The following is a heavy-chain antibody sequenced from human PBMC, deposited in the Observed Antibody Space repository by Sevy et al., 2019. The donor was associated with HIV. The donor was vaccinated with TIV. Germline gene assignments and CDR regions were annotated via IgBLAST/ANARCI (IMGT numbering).Heavy chain of an antibody. J-gene: IGHJ4*02. CDR3: ARGGDRSGGSCYDY. Sequence: GGSLRLSCAASGFTVSSNYMSWVRQAPGKGLEWVSVIYSGGSTFYADSVKGRFTISRDSSKNTLYLQVSSLRAEDTAVYYCARGGDRSGGSCYDYWGQGTLVTVSS. CDR2: IYSGGST. V-gene: IGHV3-53*01. D-gene: IGHD2-15*01. CDR1: GFTVSSNY.